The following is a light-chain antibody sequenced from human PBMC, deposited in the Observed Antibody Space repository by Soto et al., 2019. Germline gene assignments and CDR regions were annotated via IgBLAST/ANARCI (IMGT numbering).Light chain of an antibody. Sequence: QSVLTQPPSASGTPGQRVTISCSGSSSNIGSNTVSWYQQLPGTAPKLLIYSNNQRPSGVPDRFSDSKSGTSASLAISGLQSADEADYSCAAWDDSLNGYVFGTGTKLTVL. CDR1: SSNIGSNT. J-gene: IGLJ1*01. V-gene: IGLV1-44*01. CDR3: AAWDDSLNGYV. CDR2: SNN.